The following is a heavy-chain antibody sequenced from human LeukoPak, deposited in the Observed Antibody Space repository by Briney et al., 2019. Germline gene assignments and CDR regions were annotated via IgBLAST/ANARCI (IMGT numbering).Heavy chain of an antibody. D-gene: IGHD3-3*01. Sequence: ASVKVSCKASGGTLSSYAISWVRQSPGQGLEWMGRIITSLGTANYAQKFQGRVTITADKSTSTAYVELRSLRSDDTAVYYCARGAITIFGVVRMDVWGKGTTVTVSS. CDR1: GGTLSSYA. V-gene: IGHV1-69*04. J-gene: IGHJ6*04. CDR3: ARGAITIFGVVRMDV. CDR2: IITSLGTA.